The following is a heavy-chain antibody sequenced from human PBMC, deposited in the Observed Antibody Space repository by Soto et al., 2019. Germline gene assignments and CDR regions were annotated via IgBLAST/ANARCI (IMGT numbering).Heavy chain of an antibody. CDR2: IYYSGST. V-gene: IGHV4-59*01. CDR3: ARGGRYSSGWYYYYGMDV. D-gene: IGHD6-19*01. CDR1: GGSISSYY. J-gene: IGHJ6*04. Sequence: SETLSLTCTVSGGSISSYYWSWIRQPPGKGLEWIGYIYYSGSTNYNPSLKSRVTISVDTSKNQFSLKLSSVTAADTAVYYCARGGRYSSGWYYYYGMDVWGKGTTV.